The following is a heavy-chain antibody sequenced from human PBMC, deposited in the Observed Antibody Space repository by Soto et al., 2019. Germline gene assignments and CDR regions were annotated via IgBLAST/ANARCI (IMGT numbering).Heavy chain of an antibody. CDR2: ISWNSGSI. CDR1: GFTFSSDA. Sequence: PGGSLRLSCAASGFTFSSDAMHWVRQAPGKGLEWVSGISWNSGSIGYADSVKGRFTISRDNAKNTLYLQMNSLRSEDTVLSYCARVDNYYDDGTGFYCCLDLWGLASVVTVSS. D-gene: IGHD3-22*01. CDR3: ARVDNYYDDGTGFYCCLDL. J-gene: IGHJ5*02. V-gene: IGHV3-9*01.